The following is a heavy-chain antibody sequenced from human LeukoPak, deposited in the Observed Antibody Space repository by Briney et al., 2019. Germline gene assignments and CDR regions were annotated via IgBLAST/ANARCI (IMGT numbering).Heavy chain of an antibody. J-gene: IGHJ4*02. CDR3: AKSGRATCYSRFDY. V-gene: IGHV3-23*01. CDR1: GFTFSSYA. Sequence: PGGSLRLSCAASGFTFSSYAMSWVRQGPGKGLEWVSIISGSDDRTYYADSVKGRFTISRDNSKNTLYLQMNSLRAEDTAVYYCAKSGRATCYSRFDYWGQGTLVTVSS. D-gene: IGHD2-15*01. CDR2: ISGSDDRT.